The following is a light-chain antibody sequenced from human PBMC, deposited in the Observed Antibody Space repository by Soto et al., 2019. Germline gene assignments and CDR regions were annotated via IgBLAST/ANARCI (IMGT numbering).Light chain of an antibody. CDR2: ENK. CDR3: QSFDADFVI. Sequence: NFMLTQPHSVSGSPGKTVTISCTRSSGSIANNYVQWYQQRPGSAPTTVIYENKLRPSGGPGRFSGSTDGSSNSASLTISGLQAEEEADYYCQSFDADFVIFGGGTKVTVL. J-gene: IGLJ2*01. CDR1: SGSIANNY. V-gene: IGLV6-57*04.